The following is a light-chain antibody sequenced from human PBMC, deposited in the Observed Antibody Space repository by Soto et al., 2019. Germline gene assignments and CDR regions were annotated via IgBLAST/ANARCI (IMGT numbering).Light chain of an antibody. J-gene: IGLJ2*01. CDR2: EDN. V-gene: IGLV6-57*02. Sequence: NFMLTQPHSVSESPGKTVTISCTGSSGSIAGNYVRWYQQRPGSAPTTVIYEDNQRSSGVPDRFSGSIDSSSNSASLTISGLKTEDEADYYCQSYDNTNRGVFGGGTKLTVL. CDR3: QSYDNTNRGV. CDR1: SGSIAGNY.